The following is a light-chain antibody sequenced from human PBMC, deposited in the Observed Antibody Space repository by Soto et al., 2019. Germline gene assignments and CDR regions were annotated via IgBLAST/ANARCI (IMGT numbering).Light chain of an antibody. CDR3: QKYNSAPWT. CDR2: AAS. J-gene: IGKJ1*01. V-gene: IGKV1-27*01. Sequence: DIQMTQSPSSLSASVGDRVTITCRASQGISNYLAWYQQKPVKVPKLLIYAASTLQSGVPSRFSGSGSGTDFSLTISSLQPEDVATYYCQKYNSAPWTFCQGTKVEIK. CDR1: QGISNY.